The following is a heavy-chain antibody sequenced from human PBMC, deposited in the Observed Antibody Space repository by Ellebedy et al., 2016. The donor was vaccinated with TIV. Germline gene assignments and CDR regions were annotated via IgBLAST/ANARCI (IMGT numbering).Heavy chain of an antibody. D-gene: IGHD6-25*01. V-gene: IGHV1-69*06. CDR2: IIPIFGTA. J-gene: IGHJ4*02. CDR3: TLGSSDVDY. CDR1: GGTFSSYA. Sequence: ASVKVSCKASGGTFSSYAISWVRQAPGQGLEWMGGIIPIFGTANYAQKFQGRVTMTEDTSTDTAYMELGSLRSEDTAVYYCTLGSSDVDYWGQGTLVTVSS.